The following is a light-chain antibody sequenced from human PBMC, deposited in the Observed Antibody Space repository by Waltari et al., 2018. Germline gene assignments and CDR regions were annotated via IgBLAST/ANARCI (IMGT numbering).Light chain of an antibody. CDR1: SLRTSY. J-gene: IGLJ3*02. CDR2: GNN. V-gene: IGLV3-19*01. CDR3: SSRDNSSNRP. Sequence: SSELTQDPDVSVALGQTVRITCQGASLRTSYASWYLQKPGQAPLLLIYGNNNRPSGSPDHFSVSSSVNTASLTITGSQAEDEADYYCSSRDNSSNRPFGGWTKLTVL.